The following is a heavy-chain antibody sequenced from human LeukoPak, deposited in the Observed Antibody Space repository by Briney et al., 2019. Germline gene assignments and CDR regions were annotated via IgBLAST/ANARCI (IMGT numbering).Heavy chain of an antibody. CDR2: ISYDGSNK. D-gene: IGHD5-24*01. J-gene: IGHJ4*02. CDR1: GFTFSSYA. V-gene: IGHV3-30*04. CDR3: ARDREMPTITGSLLDY. Sequence: GGSLRLSCAASGFTFSSYAMHWVRQAPGKGLEWVAVISYDGSNKYYADSVKGRFTISRDNSKNTLYLQMNSLRAEDTAVYYCARDREMPTITGSLLDYWGQGILVTVSS.